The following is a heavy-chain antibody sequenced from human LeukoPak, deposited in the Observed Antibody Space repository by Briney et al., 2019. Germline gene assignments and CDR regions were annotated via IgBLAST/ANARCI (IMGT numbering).Heavy chain of an antibody. Sequence: GGFLRLSCAASGFSFDDYAMHWVRQAPGKGLEWVSGIRWNSASIDYADSVKGRFTISRDNAKNSLFLQMISLRVEDTAFYYCIKTSTGYSSSLFDAHFDYWGQGTLVTVSS. V-gene: IGHV3-9*01. D-gene: IGHD6-13*01. CDR1: GFSFDDYA. J-gene: IGHJ4*02. CDR2: IRWNSASI. CDR3: IKTSTGYSSSLFDAHFDY.